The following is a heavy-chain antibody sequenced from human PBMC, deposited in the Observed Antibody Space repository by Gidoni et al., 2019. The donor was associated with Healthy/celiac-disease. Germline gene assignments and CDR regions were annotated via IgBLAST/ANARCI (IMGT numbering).Heavy chain of an antibody. CDR3: AKDIVVVPAAAAFDI. Sequence: EVQLLESGGGLVQPGGSLRLSCAASGFPFSSYAMSWVRQAPGKGLEWVSAISGSGGSTYYADSVKGRCTISRDNSKNTLYLQMNSLRAEDTAVYYCAKDIVVVPAAAAFDIWGQGTMVTVSS. J-gene: IGHJ3*02. V-gene: IGHV3-23*01. CDR1: GFPFSSYA. D-gene: IGHD2-2*01. CDR2: ISGSGGST.